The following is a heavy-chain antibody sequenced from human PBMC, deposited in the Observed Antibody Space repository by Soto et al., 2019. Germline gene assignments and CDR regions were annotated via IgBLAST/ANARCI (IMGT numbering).Heavy chain of an antibody. D-gene: IGHD3-3*01. CDR1: GGSISSGGYY. Sequence: QVQLQESGPGLVKPSQTLSLTCTVSGGSISSGGYYWSWIRQHPGKGLEWIGYIYYSGSTYYNPSLKSRVTISVDTSKNQFSLKLSSVTAADTAVYYCARVGGHDFWSGLGKKTDAFDIWGQGIMVTVSS. V-gene: IGHV4-31*03. J-gene: IGHJ3*02. CDR2: IYYSGST. CDR3: ARVGGHDFWSGLGKKTDAFDI.